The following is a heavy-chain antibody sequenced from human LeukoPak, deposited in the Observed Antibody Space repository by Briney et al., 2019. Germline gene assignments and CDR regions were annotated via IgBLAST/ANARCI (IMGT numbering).Heavy chain of an antibody. CDR1: GYTFTDYY. CDR3: ASPPDY. V-gene: IGHV1-2*02. CDR2: INPNNGGT. J-gene: IGHJ4*02. Sequence: APVQISCKTSGYTFTDYYIQWMRQAPGQGLEWMGWINPNNGGTNFAQKFQGRVTMTRDTSISTAYMDLSSLRSGDTAVYYCASPPDYWGQGTLVTVSS.